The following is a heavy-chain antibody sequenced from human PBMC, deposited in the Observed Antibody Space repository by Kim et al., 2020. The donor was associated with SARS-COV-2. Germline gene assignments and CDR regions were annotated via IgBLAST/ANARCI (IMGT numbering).Heavy chain of an antibody. CDR2: DGRST. J-gene: IGHJ4*02. D-gene: IGHD5-18*01. CDR3: ARGAGYSYGYAY. V-gene: IGHV3-74*01. Sequence: DGRSTSYADSVKGRFTISRDNAKNTLYLQMNSLRAEDTAVYYCARGAGYSYGYAYWGQGTLVTVSS.